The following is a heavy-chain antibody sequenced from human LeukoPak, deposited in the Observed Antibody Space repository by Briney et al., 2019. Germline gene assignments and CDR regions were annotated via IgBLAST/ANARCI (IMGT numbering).Heavy chain of an antibody. D-gene: IGHD3-10*01. CDR1: GFTFTNSA. J-gene: IGHJ6*02. V-gene: IGHV1-58*01. CDR2: MVVGSGNT. CDR3: AAQGSGSYYYYYGMDV. Sequence: VTVSCKASGFTFTNSAVQGVRQARGQRREGMGWMVVGSGNTNYAQKFQERVTITRDMSTSTAYMELSSLRSEDTAVYYCAAQGSGSYYYYYGMDVWGQGTTVTVSS.